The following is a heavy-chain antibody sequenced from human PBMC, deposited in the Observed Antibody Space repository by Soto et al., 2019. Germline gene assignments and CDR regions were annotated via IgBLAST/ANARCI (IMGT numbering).Heavy chain of an antibody. D-gene: IGHD3-22*01. CDR3: ARDRRYYDSRCWGY. J-gene: IGHJ4*02. Sequence: QVQLVQSGAEVKKPGASVKVSCKASGYIFTSYGISWVRQAPGQGLEWMGWISAYNDNTNYAQKLQGRVTMTTDTSTNTAYMELRSLRSDDTAVYYCARDRRYYDSRCWGYWGQGTLVTVSS. CDR2: ISAYNDNT. V-gene: IGHV1-18*01. CDR1: GYIFTSYG.